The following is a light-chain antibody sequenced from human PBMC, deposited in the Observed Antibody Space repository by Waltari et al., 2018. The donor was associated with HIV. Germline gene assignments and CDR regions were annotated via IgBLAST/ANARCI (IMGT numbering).Light chain of an antibody. CDR3: SSHSNRDTFQ. V-gene: IGLV2-14*03. CDR2: DVT. Sequence: QSALTQPASVSGSPGQSITISCTGTSRDVGGYNYVSWYQQHPDMAPRLIIYDVTKRPSGVSDRFSGSKSGNTASLTISGLQPEDEANYYCSSHSNRDTFQFGGGTKLTVL. CDR1: SRDVGGYNY. J-gene: IGLJ3*02.